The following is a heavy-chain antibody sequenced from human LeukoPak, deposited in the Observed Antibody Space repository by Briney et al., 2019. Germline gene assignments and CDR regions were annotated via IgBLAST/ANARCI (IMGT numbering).Heavy chain of an antibody. Sequence: SETLSLTCTVSGGSISSYYWSWIRQPPGKGLEWIGYIYYSGSTNYNPSLKSRVTISVDTSKNQFSLKLSSVTAADTAMYYCARVALDRIVVAPRGYFDYWGQGTLVTVSS. V-gene: IGHV4-59*01. CDR1: GGSISSYY. CDR2: IYYSGST. CDR3: ARVALDRIVVAPRGYFDY. J-gene: IGHJ4*02. D-gene: IGHD3-22*01.